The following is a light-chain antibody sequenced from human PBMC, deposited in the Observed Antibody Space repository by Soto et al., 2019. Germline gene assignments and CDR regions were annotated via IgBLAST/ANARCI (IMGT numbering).Light chain of an antibody. V-gene: IGKV1-9*01. CDR3: QQVDSYPRT. Sequence: IQHTNAASIPSGSVGDRVTVTCGASQGIGTYLVWYQQKSGKAPTVLIYASSTLQTGVPSRFSGSGSGTDFSLTISSLHPEDVATHYCQQVDSYPRTFGQGTKVDI. CDR2: ASS. CDR1: QGIGTY. J-gene: IGKJ1*01.